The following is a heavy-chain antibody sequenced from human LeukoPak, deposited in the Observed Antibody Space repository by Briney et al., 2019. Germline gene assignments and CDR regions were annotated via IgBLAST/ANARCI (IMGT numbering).Heavy chain of an antibody. CDR1: GFIFSSYG. Sequence: PGGSLRLSCAASGFIFSSYGMHWVRQAPGKGLEWVAFIRYDGSNKYNADSVKGRVTISRDNSKNTLYLQMNSLRAEDTAVYYCAKDHGYYGDHGGAFDIWGQGTMVTVSS. D-gene: IGHD3-16*01. CDR2: IRYDGSNK. J-gene: IGHJ3*02. CDR3: AKDHGYYGDHGGAFDI. V-gene: IGHV3-30*02.